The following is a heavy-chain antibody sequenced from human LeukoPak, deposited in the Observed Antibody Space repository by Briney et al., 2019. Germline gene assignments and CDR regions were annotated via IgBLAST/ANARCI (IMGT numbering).Heavy chain of an antibody. CDR3: ARDWLRGQWLVPGGDY. J-gene: IGHJ4*02. D-gene: IGHD6-19*01. V-gene: IGHV1-18*01. CDR2: ISGYNGYT. CDR1: GYTFTSYG. Sequence: SSVKVSCKASGYTFTSYGISWVRQAPGQGLDGVGWISGYNGYTNYAQMLHGRVTMSTDTSTSTAYMELRSLRPDDTAVYYCARDWLRGQWLVPGGDYWGRGPLVTVSS.